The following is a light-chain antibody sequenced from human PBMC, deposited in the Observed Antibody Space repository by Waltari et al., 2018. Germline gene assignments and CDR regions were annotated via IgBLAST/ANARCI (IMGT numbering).Light chain of an antibody. Sequence: QSVLTQPPSVSGAPGQIITISCSGTKSNIGADFDVHWYQQLPGTAPKLLLHGFSNRPPGVADRFSCFKSGASASLVITGLQAEDEADYYCQSYDTTLSAVVFGGGTRLTVL. J-gene: IGLJ2*01. CDR3: QSYDTTLSAVV. V-gene: IGLV1-40*01. CDR2: GFS. CDR1: KSNIGADFD.